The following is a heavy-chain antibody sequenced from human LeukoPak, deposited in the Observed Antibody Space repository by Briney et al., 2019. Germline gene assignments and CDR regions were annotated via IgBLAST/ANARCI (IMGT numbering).Heavy chain of an antibody. CDR2: ISSSGGTI. Sequence: PGGSLRLSCAASGFTFSSYEMNWVRQAPGKGLECVSYISSSGGTIYYADSVKGRFTISRDNAKNSLYLQMNSLRAEDTAVYYCARDNAAMVPLDVWGKGTTVTVSS. J-gene: IGHJ6*04. CDR1: GFTFSSYE. D-gene: IGHD5-18*01. CDR3: ARDNAAMVPLDV. V-gene: IGHV3-48*03.